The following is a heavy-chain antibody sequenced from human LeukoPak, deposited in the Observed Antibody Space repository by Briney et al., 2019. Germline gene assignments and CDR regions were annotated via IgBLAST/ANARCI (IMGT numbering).Heavy chain of an antibody. CDR1: GGSISSGGYS. J-gene: IGHJ4*02. CDR2: IYYSGST. V-gene: IGHV4-30-4*07. CDR3: ARGLSSTRRESDY. Sequence: PSQTLSLTCAVSGGSISSGGYSWSWLRQPPGKGLEWIGYIYYSGSTYYNPSLKSRVTISVDTSKNQFSLRLSSVAAADTAVYFCARGLSSTRRESDYWGQGTLVTVSS. D-gene: IGHD2-2*01.